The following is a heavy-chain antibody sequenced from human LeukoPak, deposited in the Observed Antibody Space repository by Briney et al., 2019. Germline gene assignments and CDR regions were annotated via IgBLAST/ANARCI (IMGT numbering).Heavy chain of an antibody. CDR3: AKGVPGSGWYSGFDAFDI. J-gene: IGHJ3*02. Sequence: ASVKVSCKASGYTFTSYDINWVRQATGQGLEWMGWMNPNSGNTGYAQKFQGRVTITRNTSISTAYMELSSLRVEDTALYYCAKGVPGSGWYSGFDAFDIWGQGTMVTVSS. CDR1: GYTFTSYD. CDR2: MNPNSGNT. V-gene: IGHV1-8*03. D-gene: IGHD6-19*01.